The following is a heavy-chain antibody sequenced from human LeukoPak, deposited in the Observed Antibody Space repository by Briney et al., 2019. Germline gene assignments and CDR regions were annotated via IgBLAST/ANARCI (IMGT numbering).Heavy chain of an antibody. CDR3: ASCVSQWPSWFDP. D-gene: IGHD6-19*01. V-gene: IGHV4-34*01. Sequence: PSETLSLTCAVYDGSFSGYYCSWIRQPPGKGLEWIGEINHSGSANYNPSLKSRVTILLDMSKNQFSLKLNSVTAADTAVYYCASCVSQWPSWFDPWGQGILVTVSS. CDR1: DGSFSGYY. J-gene: IGHJ5*02. CDR2: INHSGSA.